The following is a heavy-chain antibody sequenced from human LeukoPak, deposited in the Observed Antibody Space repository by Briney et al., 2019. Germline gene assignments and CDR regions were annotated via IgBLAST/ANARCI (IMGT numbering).Heavy chain of an antibody. D-gene: IGHD2-15*01. J-gene: IGHJ4*02. CDR1: GFTFGEYS. V-gene: IGHV3-49*04. CDR2: IRKQDGTT. Sequence: PGGSLRLSCTAPGFTFGEYSMSWVRQAPGKGLEWVGFIRKQDGTTEYAASVRGRFTISRDESNRIAYLQMNSLKTEDTAVYHCNRWHISGVSYSNVWGQGTLVTVSS. CDR3: NRWHISGVSYSNV.